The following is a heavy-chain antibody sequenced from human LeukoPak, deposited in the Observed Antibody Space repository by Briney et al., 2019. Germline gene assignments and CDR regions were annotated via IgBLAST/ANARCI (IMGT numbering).Heavy chain of an antibody. V-gene: IGHV4-4*07. Sequence: ASETLSLTCTVSGGSISSYYWSWIRQPAGKGLEWIGRIYTSGSTNYNPSLKSRVTMSLDMSTNQFSLKVSSVTAADTAVYYCARAGDSSGYEYYFDYWGQGTLVTVSS. D-gene: IGHD3-22*01. J-gene: IGHJ4*02. CDR3: ARAGDSSGYEYYFDY. CDR1: GGSISSYY. CDR2: IYTSGST.